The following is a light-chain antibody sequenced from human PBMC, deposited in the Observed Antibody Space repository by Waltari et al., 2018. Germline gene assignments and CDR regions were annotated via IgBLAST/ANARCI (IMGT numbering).Light chain of an antibody. J-gene: IGLJ3*02. Sequence: QSVLTQPPPVSGAPGQRVTISCTGGGPNPGASYDVPWSQQLPRAAHKQLICGGSTRPLGVPDRFFGSTSGTSASLAITGLQAEDEADYYCQSYDTSLSVVFGGGTKLTVL. CDR1: GPNPGASYD. CDR3: QSYDTSLSVV. CDR2: GGS. V-gene: IGLV1-40*01.